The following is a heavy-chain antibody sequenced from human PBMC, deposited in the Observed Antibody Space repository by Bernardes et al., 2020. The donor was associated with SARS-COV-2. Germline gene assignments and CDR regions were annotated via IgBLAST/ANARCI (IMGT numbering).Heavy chain of an antibody. V-gene: IGHV4-59*01. D-gene: IGHD3-10*01. Sequence: ETLSLTCIVSGGSIGSYYWAWIRQPPGKGLEWIGYIYYSGSTNYNPSLKSRVTISVDRSQNQFSLNLSSVTPADTAVYYCARDLSHLVRRGFDLWGRGTLVTVSS. CDR2: IYYSGST. CDR1: GGSIGSYY. J-gene: IGHJ2*01. CDR3: ARDLSHLVRRGFDL.